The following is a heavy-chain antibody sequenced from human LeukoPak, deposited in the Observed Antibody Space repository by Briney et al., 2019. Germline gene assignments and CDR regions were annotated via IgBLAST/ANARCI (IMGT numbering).Heavy chain of an antibody. J-gene: IGHJ4*02. Sequence: KPSETLSLTCTVSGGSISNGDYYWGWIRQPPGKGLEWIGSIYYSGSTYYNPSLKSRVTISVDTSKNQFSLKLSSVTAADTAVYYCARGPNSSGWYSRSRNYFDYWGQGTLVTVSS. CDR1: GGSISNGDYY. D-gene: IGHD6-19*01. CDR3: ARGPNSSGWYSRSRNYFDY. CDR2: IYYSGST. V-gene: IGHV4-39*07.